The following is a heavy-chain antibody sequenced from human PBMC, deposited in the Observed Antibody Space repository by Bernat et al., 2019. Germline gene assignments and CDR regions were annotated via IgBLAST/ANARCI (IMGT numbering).Heavy chain of an antibody. J-gene: IGHJ4*02. D-gene: IGHD5-12*01. V-gene: IGHV3-23*01. Sequence: EVQLLESGGGLVQPGGSLRLSCAASGFTFSSYAMSWVRQAPGKGLEWVSAISAGGTGIYYADSVKGRFTISRDNSKNTLYLQMNSLRAEDTALYDCAKEGVVTVASVRSLYYFDYWGQGTLVTVSS. CDR3: AKEGVVTVASVRSLYYFDY. CDR1: GFTFSSYA. CDR2: ISAGGTGI.